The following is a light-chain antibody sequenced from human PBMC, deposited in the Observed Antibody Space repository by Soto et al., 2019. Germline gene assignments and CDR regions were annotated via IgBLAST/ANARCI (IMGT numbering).Light chain of an antibody. CDR2: DVS. CDR1: SSDVGGYNY. Sequence: QSALTQPASVSRSPGQSITISCTGTSSDVGGYNYVSWYQQHPGKAPQLMIYDVSSRPSGVSHRFSGSKSGTTASLTISGLQAEDEAYYFCSSYTAITTTRVFGGGTKLTVL. CDR3: SSYTAITTTRV. J-gene: IGLJ2*01. V-gene: IGLV2-14*03.